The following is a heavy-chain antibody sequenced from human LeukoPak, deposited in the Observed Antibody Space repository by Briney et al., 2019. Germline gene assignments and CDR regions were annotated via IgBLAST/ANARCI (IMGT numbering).Heavy chain of an antibody. J-gene: IGHJ4*02. CDR2: IYYSGST. V-gene: IGHV4-39*01. CDR3: ARRGITMVRGVLD. Sequence: PSETLSLTCTVSGGSISSSSYYWGWIRQPPGKGLEWIGSIYYSGSTYYNPSLKSRVTISVDTSKNQFSLKLSSVTAADTAVYYCARRGITMVRGVLDWGQGTLVTVSS. D-gene: IGHD3-10*01. CDR1: GGSISSSSYY.